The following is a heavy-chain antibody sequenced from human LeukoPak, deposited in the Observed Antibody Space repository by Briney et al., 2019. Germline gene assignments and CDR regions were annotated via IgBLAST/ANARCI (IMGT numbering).Heavy chain of an antibody. CDR2: IKQDGSEK. Sequence: GGSLRLSCAASGFTFSSYWMSWVRQAPGKGLEWVANIKQDGSEKYYVDSVKGRFTISRDNAKNSLYLQMNSLRAEDTAVYYCARDRGWAYLYFDYWGQGTLVTVSS. CDR1: GFTFSSYW. V-gene: IGHV3-7*01. CDR3: ARDRGWAYLYFDY. J-gene: IGHJ4*02. D-gene: IGHD2/OR15-2a*01.